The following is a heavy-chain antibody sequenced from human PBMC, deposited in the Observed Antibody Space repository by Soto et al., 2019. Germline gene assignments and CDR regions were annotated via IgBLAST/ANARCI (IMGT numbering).Heavy chain of an antibody. D-gene: IGHD1-1*01. CDR3: AREGSGTTVGFDS. V-gene: IGHV1-8*01. Sequence: QVQLVQSGAEVKKPGASVKVSCKASGYTFTSFDINWVRQAAGQGLEWMGWMNANTGNTGYAQKFQGRLTVTRNTSISTAYMELSSLTSEDTAVYYCAREGSGTTVGFDSWGQGTLVTVSS. J-gene: IGHJ4*02. CDR1: GYTFTSFD. CDR2: MNANTGNT.